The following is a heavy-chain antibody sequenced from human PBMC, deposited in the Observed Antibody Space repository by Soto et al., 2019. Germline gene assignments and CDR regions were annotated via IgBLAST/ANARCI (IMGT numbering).Heavy chain of an antibody. CDR1: GFTFSSYS. D-gene: IGHD2-2*01. Sequence: SLRLSCAASGFTFSSYSMNWVRQAPGKGLEWVSSISSSSSYIYYADSVKGRFTISRDNAKNSLYLQMNSLRAEDTAVYYCARAKGTYQLLLPFDYWGQGTLVTV. CDR2: ISSSSSYI. J-gene: IGHJ4*02. V-gene: IGHV3-21*01. CDR3: ARAKGTYQLLLPFDY.